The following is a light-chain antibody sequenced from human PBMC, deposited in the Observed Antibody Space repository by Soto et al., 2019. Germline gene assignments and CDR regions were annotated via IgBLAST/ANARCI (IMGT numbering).Light chain of an antibody. CDR2: DAS. Sequence: EIVLTQSPGTLSLSPGERATLSCRASQSVSSSSLAWYQQKRGQAPRLLIHDASSRATGIPDRFSGSGSGTDFTLTISRLEPEDFAVYYCQQRSNWPPIFTFGPGTKVDIK. CDR3: QQRSNWPPIFT. J-gene: IGKJ3*01. CDR1: QSVSSSS. V-gene: IGKV3D-20*02.